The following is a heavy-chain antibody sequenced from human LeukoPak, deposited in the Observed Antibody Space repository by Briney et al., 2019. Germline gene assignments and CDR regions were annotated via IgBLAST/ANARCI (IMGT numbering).Heavy chain of an antibody. CDR1: GYTFTGYY. Sequence: ASVRVSCKASGYTFTGYYMHWVRQAPGQGLEWMGWINPNSGGTNYAQKFQGRVTMTRDTSISTAYMELSRLRSDDTAVYYCAGTRYSSGWYYFDYWGQGTLVTVSS. CDR2: INPNSGGT. V-gene: IGHV1-2*02. J-gene: IGHJ4*02. CDR3: AGTRYSSGWYYFDY. D-gene: IGHD6-19*01.